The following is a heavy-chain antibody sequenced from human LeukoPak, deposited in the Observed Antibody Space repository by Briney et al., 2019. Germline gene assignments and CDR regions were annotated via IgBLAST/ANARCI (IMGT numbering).Heavy chain of an antibody. D-gene: IGHD2-2*01. V-gene: IGHV3-30*18. J-gene: IGHJ3*02. CDR1: GFTFSNYG. CDR2: ISYDGTNK. Sequence: GGSLRLSCAASGFTFSNYGMHWVRQAPGKGLEWAAVISYDGTNKYYADSVKGRFTISIDNSKNTLYLQMNSLRAEDTAVYYCAKDWGFCSSTSCYPRIWGQGTMVTVSS. CDR3: AKDWGFCSSTSCYPRI.